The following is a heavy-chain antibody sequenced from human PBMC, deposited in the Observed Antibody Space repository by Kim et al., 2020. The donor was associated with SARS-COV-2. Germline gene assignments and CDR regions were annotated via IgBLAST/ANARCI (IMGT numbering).Heavy chain of an antibody. D-gene: IGHD6-13*01. J-gene: IGHJ5*02. V-gene: IGHV3-15*01. CDR2: IKSKTDGGTT. CDR1: GFTFSNAW. CDR3: TTVYSSSWYELNWFDP. Sequence: GGSLRLSCAASGFTFSNAWMSWVRQAPGKGLEWVGRIKSKTDGGTTDYAAPVKGRFTISRDDSKNTLYLQMNSLKTEDTAVYYCTTVYSSSWYELNWFDPWGQGTLVTVSS.